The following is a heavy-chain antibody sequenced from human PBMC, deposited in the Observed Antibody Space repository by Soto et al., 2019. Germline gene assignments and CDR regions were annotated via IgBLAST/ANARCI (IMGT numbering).Heavy chain of an antibody. D-gene: IGHD4-17*01. CDR3: AADYGDYSYYYYYYGMDV. CDR1: GYTFTSYD. V-gene: IGHV1-58*02. Sequence: SVKVSCKASGYTFTSYDINWLRQARGQRLEWIGWIVVGSGNTNYAQKFQERVTITRDMSTSTAYMELSSLRSEDTAVYYCAADYGDYSYYYYYYGMDVWGQGTTVTVSS. CDR2: IVVGSGNT. J-gene: IGHJ6*02.